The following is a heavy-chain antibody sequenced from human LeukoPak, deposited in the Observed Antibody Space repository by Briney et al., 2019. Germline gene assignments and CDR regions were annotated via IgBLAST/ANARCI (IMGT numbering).Heavy chain of an antibody. CDR3: ATNDGYNYDY. CDR1: GLTFTSYW. J-gene: IGHJ4*02. D-gene: IGHD5-24*01. Sequence: SLRLSCAASGLTFTSYWMNSVRQAPRKGLGCVSRINRDGSSTSYADSVKGRFTRPRDNAKNTLYLQMNSLRAEDTAVYYCATNDGYNYDYWGQGTLVTVSS. CDR2: INRDGSST. V-gene: IGHV3-74*01.